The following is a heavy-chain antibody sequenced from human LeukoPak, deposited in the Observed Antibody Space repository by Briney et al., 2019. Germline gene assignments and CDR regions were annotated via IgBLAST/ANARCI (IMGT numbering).Heavy chain of an antibody. CDR1: GGSISSSSYY. J-gene: IGHJ4*02. V-gene: IGHV4-39*01. Sequence: SETLSLTCTVSGGSISSSSYYWGWIRQPPGKGLQWIGSIYYSGSTYYNPSLKSRVTISVDTSKNQFSLKLSSVTAADTAVYYCVKGYGSSVSEDWGQGTLVTVSS. D-gene: IGHD6-13*01. CDR2: IYYSGST. CDR3: VKGYGSSVSED.